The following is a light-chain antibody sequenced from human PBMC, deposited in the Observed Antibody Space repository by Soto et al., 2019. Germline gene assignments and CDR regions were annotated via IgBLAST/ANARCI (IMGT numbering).Light chain of an antibody. Sequence: DVVMTQSPLALPVTLGQPASISCRSSQSLEDSDGNTYLNWLQKXPGQSPRRLXYKVSNRDSGVPDRFSGSGSGTDFTLKISRVEAEDVGVYYCMQGTHWPPYTFGQGTRLEIK. V-gene: IGKV2-30*01. CDR1: QSLEDSDGNTY. CDR3: MQGTHWPPYT. J-gene: IGKJ5*01. CDR2: KVS.